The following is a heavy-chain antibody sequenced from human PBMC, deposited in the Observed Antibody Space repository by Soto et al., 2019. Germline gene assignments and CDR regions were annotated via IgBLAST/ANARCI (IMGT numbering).Heavy chain of an antibody. D-gene: IGHD2-21*01. CDR3: ARGRRRASCCGGDCYYFDV. CDR2: YYWDEDE. V-gene: IGHV2-5*02. Sequence: QITLKESGPPLVKPTQTIKLTCTFSGFSFSDGAVGVGWFRQSPGKAPEWLAIYYWDEDEWHSPSVRTRLSISYEGARSQVVLSMVDMDPQDRATYFCARGRRRASCCGGDCYYFDVWGQGLQVA. J-gene: IGHJ4*02. CDR1: GFSFSDGAVG.